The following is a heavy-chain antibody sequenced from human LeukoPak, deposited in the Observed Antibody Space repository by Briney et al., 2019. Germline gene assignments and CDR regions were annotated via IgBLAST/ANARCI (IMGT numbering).Heavy chain of an antibody. CDR1: GYTFIAYH. V-gene: IGHV1-2*06. CDR3: ARDLPFED. J-gene: IGHJ4*02. CDR2: IHPSSGAT. D-gene: IGHD2/OR15-2a*01. Sequence: ASVKVSCKASGYTFIAYHMHWVRQAPGQGLEWMGRIHPSSGATNYAQRFQGRVTFTRDTSINTAYMELSRLTSDDTAVYYCARDLPFEDCGQGTLVTVSS.